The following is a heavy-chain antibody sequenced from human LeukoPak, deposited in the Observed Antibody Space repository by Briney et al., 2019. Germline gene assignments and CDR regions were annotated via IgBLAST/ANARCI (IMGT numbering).Heavy chain of an antibody. V-gene: IGHV3-48*03. CDR2: ISSSGSTT. D-gene: IGHD1-14*01. Sequence: GGSLRLSCAASGFTFSSYEMNWARQAPGKGLEWDSYISSSGSTTHYADSAKGRFTISRDNAKNSLYLQMNSLRGEDTAVYYCAAKEGTRSDFDYWGQGTLVTVAS. CDR1: GFTFSSYE. J-gene: IGHJ4*02. CDR3: AAKEGTRSDFDY.